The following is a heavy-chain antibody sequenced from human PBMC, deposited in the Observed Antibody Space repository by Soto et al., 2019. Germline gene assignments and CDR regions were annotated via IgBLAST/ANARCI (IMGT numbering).Heavy chain of an antibody. D-gene: IGHD5-12*01. J-gene: IGHJ6*02. V-gene: IGHV3-33*01. Sequence: GGSLRLSCAAAGFIFSNFGMHWVRQAPGKGLEWVAVIWYDGSNEYYADSVKGRFTISKDNSKHMLYLQMNSLRAEDTAVYYCGRDDIPGLKVATYGVDVWGQGTTVNVFS. CDR3: GRDDIPGLKVATYGVDV. CDR2: IWYDGSNE. CDR1: GFIFSNFG.